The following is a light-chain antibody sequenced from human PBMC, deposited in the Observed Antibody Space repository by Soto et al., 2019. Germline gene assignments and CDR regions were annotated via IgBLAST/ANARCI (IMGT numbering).Light chain of an antibody. CDR3: EQYDSSPYT. V-gene: IGKV3-20*01. Sequence: EIVLTQSPGTLSLSPGERATLSCRASQSINSIYFSWYQHKPGQAPRLLIYGASSRETGIPDRFSGRGSGTDVTLTISRLEPEDFAVYYCEQYDSSPYTFGQGTKLEIK. CDR1: QSINSIY. J-gene: IGKJ2*01. CDR2: GAS.